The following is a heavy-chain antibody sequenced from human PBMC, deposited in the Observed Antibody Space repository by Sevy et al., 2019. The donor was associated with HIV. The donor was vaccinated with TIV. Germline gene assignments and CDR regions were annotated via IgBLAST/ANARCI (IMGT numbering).Heavy chain of an antibody. CDR3: ARDAYCGGDCPGAFDI. CDR2: IYHSGST. J-gene: IGHJ3*02. D-gene: IGHD2-21*02. V-gene: IGHV4-30-2*01. CDR1: GGSISSGGYS. Sequence: SETLSLTCAVSGGSISSGGYSWSWIRQPPGKGLEWIGYIYHSGSTYYNPSLKSRVTISVDRSKNQFSLKLSSVTAADTAVYYCARDAYCGGDCPGAFDIWGQWTMVTVSS.